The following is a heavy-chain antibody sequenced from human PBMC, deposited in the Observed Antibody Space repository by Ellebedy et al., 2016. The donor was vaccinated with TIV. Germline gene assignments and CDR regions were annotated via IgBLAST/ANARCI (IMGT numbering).Heavy chain of an antibody. CDR3: ARDRKEAGATGYYYYGMDV. J-gene: IGHJ6*02. D-gene: IGHD1-26*01. CDR2: INKDGSQK. CDR1: GFTLSAHW. Sequence: GGSLRLSXAVSGFTLSAHWMTWVRQAPGKGLEWVANINKDGSQKYYMDSVKGRFTVSGDYAKNSLLLQMKSLRAEDTAMYYCARDRKEAGATGYYYYGMDVWGQGTTVTVSS. V-gene: IGHV3-7*01.